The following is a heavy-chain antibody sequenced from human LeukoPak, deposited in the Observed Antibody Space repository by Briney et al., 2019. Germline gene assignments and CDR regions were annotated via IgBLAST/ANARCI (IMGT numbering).Heavy chain of an antibody. Sequence: GESLKIFCKGSGYSFTTYRISWVRQMPGKGLERMGTIDPRDSYSNYSPSFQGHVTISADKSISTASLQWSSLKASDTAMYYCARHGGGFDYWGQGTLVTVSS. CDR2: IDPRDSYS. CDR3: ARHGGGFDY. J-gene: IGHJ4*02. D-gene: IGHD3-10*01. V-gene: IGHV5-10-1*01. CDR1: GYSFTTYR.